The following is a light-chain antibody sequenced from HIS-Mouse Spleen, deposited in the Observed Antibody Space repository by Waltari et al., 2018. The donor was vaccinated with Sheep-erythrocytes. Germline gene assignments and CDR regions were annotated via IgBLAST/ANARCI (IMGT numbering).Light chain of an antibody. J-gene: IGLJ2*01. CDR2: DVS. CDR3: QAWDSSTAVV. CDR1: SRDVGGYNY. Sequence: QSALIQPPSVSGSPGQSVTISCTGTSRDVGGYNYVSWYQQHPGKAPKLMIYDVSTRPSGIPERCSGTNSGNTATLTISGTQAMDEADYYGQAWDSSTAVVFGGGTKLTVL. V-gene: IGLV2-11*01.